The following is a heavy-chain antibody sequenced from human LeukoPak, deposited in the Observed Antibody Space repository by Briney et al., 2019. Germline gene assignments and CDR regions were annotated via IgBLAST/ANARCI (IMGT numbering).Heavy chain of an antibody. CDR3: AKVGLAAADWYYGMDV. CDR2: ISWDGGST. D-gene: IGHD6-13*01. CDR1: GFTFDDYT. J-gene: IGHJ6*02. Sequence: GGSLRLSCAASGFTFDDYTMHWVRQAPGKGLEWVSLISWDGGSTYYADSVKGRFTISRDNSKNSLYLQMNSLRTEDTALYYCAKVGLAAADWYYGMDVWGQGTTVTVSS. V-gene: IGHV3-43*01.